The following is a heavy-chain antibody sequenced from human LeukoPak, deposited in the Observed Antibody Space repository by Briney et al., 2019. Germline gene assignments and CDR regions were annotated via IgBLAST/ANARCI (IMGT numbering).Heavy chain of an antibody. D-gene: IGHD3-16*01. J-gene: IGHJ4*02. CDR1: GGSFSGYY. V-gene: IGHV4-34*01. Sequence: SETLSLTCAVYGGSFSGYYWSWIRQPPGKGLEWIGEINHSGSTNYNPSLKSRVTISVDTSKNQFSLKLSSVTAADTAVYYCARGQRLVLYYFDYWGQGTLVTVSS. CDR2: INHSGST. CDR3: ARGQRLVLYYFDY.